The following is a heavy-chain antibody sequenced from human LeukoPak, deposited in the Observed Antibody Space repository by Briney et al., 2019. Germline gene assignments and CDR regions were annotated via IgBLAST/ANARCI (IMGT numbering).Heavy chain of an antibody. CDR3: ARGSGWVDY. CDR2: IKEHGSER. CDR1: GFTFRGYW. D-gene: IGHD6-19*01. J-gene: IGHJ4*02. Sequence: PGGSLRLSCSVSGFTFRGYWIASGPQTTGKGLERVANIKEHGSERYYMVSVKGRFTISRDNAKNSGYLQMNRLSAEDTAVYYCARGSGWVDYWGQGTLVTVSS. V-gene: IGHV3-7*05.